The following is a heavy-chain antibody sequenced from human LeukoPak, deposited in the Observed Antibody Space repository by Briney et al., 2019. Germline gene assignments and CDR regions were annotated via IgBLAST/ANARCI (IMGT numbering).Heavy chain of an antibody. CDR3: ASGGRYSSGENWFDP. CDR1: GGTFSSYA. Sequence: SVKVSCKASGGTFSSYAISWVRQAPGQGLEWMGRIIPILGIANYAQKFQGRVTITVDKSTSTAYMELSSLRSEDTAVYYCASGGRYSSGENWFDPWGQGTLVTVSS. CDR2: IIPILGIA. D-gene: IGHD6-19*01. J-gene: IGHJ5*02. V-gene: IGHV1-69*04.